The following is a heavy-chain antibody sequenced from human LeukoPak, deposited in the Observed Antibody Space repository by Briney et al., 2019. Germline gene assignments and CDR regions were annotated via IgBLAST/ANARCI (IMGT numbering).Heavy chain of an antibody. CDR3: ARGDYYGSGKVVAA. J-gene: IGHJ5*02. CDR1: GFTFTDYY. CDR2: INPNSGDT. Sequence: GASVKVSCKGSGFTFTDYYINWVRQAPGQGLEWMGWINPNSGDTNYAQRFQDRVTMTSDTSITTAYIDLNLLRSGDTAVYYCARGDYYGSGKVVAAWGQGTPVTVSS. V-gene: IGHV1-2*02. D-gene: IGHD3-10*01.